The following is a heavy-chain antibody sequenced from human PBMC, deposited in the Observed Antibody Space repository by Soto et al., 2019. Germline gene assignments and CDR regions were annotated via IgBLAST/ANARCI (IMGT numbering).Heavy chain of an antibody. J-gene: IGHJ6*02. CDR2: ISAYNGNT. D-gene: IGHD3-3*01. V-gene: IGHV1-18*01. CDR3: ARDAYYDFWSSHPDGMDV. CDR1: GYTFTSYG. Sequence: ASVKVSCKASGYTFTSYGISWVRQAPGQGLEWMGWISAYNGNTNYAQKLQGRVTMTTDTSTSTAYMELRSLRSDDTAVYYCARDAYYDFWSSHPDGMDVWGQGTTVTVSS.